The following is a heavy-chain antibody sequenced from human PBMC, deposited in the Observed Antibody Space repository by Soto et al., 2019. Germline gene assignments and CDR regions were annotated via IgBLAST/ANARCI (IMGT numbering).Heavy chain of an antibody. CDR3: ARGQEVGAHFFDS. CDR1: GFTLSKFD. D-gene: IGHD2-15*01. V-gene: IGHV3-13*04. CDR2: IGISGDT. J-gene: IGHJ4*02. Sequence: PEGSLRLSCEASGFTLSKFDMHWVRQPTGKGLEWVSTIGISGDTYYAVSVKGRFTISRDNAKNSLSLQMNSLRAGDTALYFCARGQEVGAHFFDSWGQGTQVTVSS.